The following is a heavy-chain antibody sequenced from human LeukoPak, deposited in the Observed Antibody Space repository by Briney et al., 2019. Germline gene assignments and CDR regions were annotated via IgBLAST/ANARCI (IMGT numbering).Heavy chain of an antibody. CDR2: IRTKANSYAT. J-gene: IGHJ4*02. Sequence: PGGSLRLSCAASGFTFSGSAMHWVRQASGKGLEWVGRIRTKANSYATAYAESVKGRFTISRDDLKNTAYLQMNSLKTEDTAVYYCIRAYYDSSAYFPYWGQGTLVTVSS. CDR1: GFTFSGSA. D-gene: IGHD3-22*01. CDR3: IRAYYDSSAYFPY. V-gene: IGHV3-73*01.